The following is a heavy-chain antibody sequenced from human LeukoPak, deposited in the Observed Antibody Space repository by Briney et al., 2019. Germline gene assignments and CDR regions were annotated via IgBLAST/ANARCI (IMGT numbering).Heavy chain of an antibody. V-gene: IGHV1-18*01. Sequence: GSSVKVSCKASGGTFSSYAISWVRQAPGQGLEWMGWISAYNGNTNYAQKLQGRVTMTTDTSTSTAYMELRSLRSDDTAVYYCARDNGGRGAFDIWGQGTMVTVSS. J-gene: IGHJ3*02. CDR3: ARDNGGRGAFDI. CDR1: GGTFSSYA. CDR2: ISAYNGNT. D-gene: IGHD1-26*01.